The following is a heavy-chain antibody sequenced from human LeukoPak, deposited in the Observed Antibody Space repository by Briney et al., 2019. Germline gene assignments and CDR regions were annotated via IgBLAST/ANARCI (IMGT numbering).Heavy chain of an antibody. V-gene: IGHV1-2*02. CDR1: GYTFTGYY. CDR3: ARPYSYDDPFDL. Sequence: GASVKVSCKASGYTFTGYYIHWVRQAPGQGLEWMGWINPNTGDTDCAQKFKGRVTMTRDTSIGTAYMELSRLRSDDTAVFYCARPYSYDDPFDLWGQGTLVTVSS. CDR2: INPNTGDT. D-gene: IGHD5-18*01. J-gene: IGHJ4*02.